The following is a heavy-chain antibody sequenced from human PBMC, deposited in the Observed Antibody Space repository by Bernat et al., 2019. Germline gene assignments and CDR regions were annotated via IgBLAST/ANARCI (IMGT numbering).Heavy chain of an antibody. CDR2: INSDGSST. D-gene: IGHD3-3*01. Sequence: VQLVESGGGVVQPGRSLRLSCAASGFTFSSYWMHWVRQAPGKGLVWVSRINSDGSSTSYADSVKGRFTISRDNAKNTLYPQMNSLRAEDTAVYYCARDQYYDFWSGYAFTYYYYGMDVWGQGTTVTVSS. CDR3: ARDQYYDFWSGYAFTYYYYGMDV. CDR1: GFTFSSYW. V-gene: IGHV3-74*01. J-gene: IGHJ6*02.